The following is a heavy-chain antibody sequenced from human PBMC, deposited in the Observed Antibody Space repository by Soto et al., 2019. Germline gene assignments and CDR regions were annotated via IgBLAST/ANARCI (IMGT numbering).Heavy chain of an antibody. Sequence: EVQLLESGGGLVQPGGSLRLSCAASGFTFSTYAMTWVRQAPGKGLKWVSALSARGATTYHADSVKGRFTISRDNSENTLDLQMNSLRAEDTAVYYCAKGLSGSQYYDYGMDVWGQGTTVTVSS. CDR2: LSARGATT. V-gene: IGHV3-23*01. CDR1: GFTFSTYA. J-gene: IGHJ6*02. CDR3: AKGLSGSQYYDYGMDV. D-gene: IGHD1-26*01.